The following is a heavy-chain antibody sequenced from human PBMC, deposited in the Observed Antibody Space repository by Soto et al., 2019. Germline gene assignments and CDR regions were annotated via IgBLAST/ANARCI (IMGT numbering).Heavy chain of an antibody. J-gene: IGHJ4*02. CDR3: ARSREFDY. CDR1: GGSLRGATYS. CDR2: IFPSGTT. Sequence: KPSAPLSLTCGGSGGSLRGATYSWNWMRQPPGKGLEWIGYIFPSGTTYYNPSLKSRVTISIDVSKNQFSLSLRSLTAADTAVYYCARSREFDYWSQGTLVTVSS. V-gene: IGHV4-30-2*01.